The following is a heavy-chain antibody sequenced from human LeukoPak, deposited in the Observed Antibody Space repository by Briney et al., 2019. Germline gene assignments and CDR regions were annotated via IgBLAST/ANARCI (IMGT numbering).Heavy chain of an antibody. D-gene: IGHD4-17*01. V-gene: IGHV4-59*08. CDR1: GGSISSYY. CDR2: IYHSGST. J-gene: IGHJ5*02. CDR3: ARPRGDYGFRWFDP. Sequence: KPSETLSLTCTVSGGSISSYYWSWIRQPPGKGLEWIGSIYHSGSTYYNPSLKSRVTISVDTSKNQFSLKLSSVTAADTAVYYCARPRGDYGFRWFDPWGQGTLVTVSS.